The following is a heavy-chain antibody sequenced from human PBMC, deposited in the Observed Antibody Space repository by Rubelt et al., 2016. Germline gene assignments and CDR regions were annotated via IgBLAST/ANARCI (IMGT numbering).Heavy chain of an antibody. CDR1: GGSISSSSYY. J-gene: IGHJ5*02. V-gene: IGHV4-39*07. CDR2: IYYSGST. CDR3: ARGRNDILTGYCVDP. Sequence: QLQLQESGPGLVKPSETLSLTCTVSGGSISSSSYYWVWIRQPPGKGLEWIGSIYYSGSTNYNPALKSRVTSSGDTSKNQFSLKLSSVTAADTAVYYCARGRNDILTGYCVDPWGQGTLVTVSS. D-gene: IGHD3-9*01.